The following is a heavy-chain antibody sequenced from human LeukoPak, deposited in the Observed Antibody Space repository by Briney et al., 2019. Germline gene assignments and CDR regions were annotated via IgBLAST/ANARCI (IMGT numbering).Heavy chain of an antibody. Sequence: GGSLRLSCAASGFTFSSYLMTWVRQAPGTGLEWVASINEDGSEKYYLDSVKGRFTISRDNAKNSMYLQMNSLRAEDTAVYYCASWAGTAAGFSGPFDYWGQGTLVTVSS. CDR3: ASWAGTAAGFSGPFDY. CDR1: GFTFSSYL. D-gene: IGHD6-13*01. J-gene: IGHJ4*02. V-gene: IGHV3-7*01. CDR2: INEDGSEK.